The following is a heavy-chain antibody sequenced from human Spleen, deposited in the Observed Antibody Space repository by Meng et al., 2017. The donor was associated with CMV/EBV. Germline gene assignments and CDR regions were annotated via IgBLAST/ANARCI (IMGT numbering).Heavy chain of an antibody. V-gene: IGHV3-74*01. CDR1: GFTFSRYW. J-gene: IGHJ4*02. Sequence: GESLKISCAASGFTFSRYWMHWVRQAPGKGRVWVSRINSDWSSTSYADSVKGRFTISRDNAKNTLYLQMNSLTAEDTAVYYCARDDPLPCDYWGQGTLVTVSS. D-gene: IGHD2-2*01. CDR3: ARDDPLPCDY. CDR2: INSDWSST.